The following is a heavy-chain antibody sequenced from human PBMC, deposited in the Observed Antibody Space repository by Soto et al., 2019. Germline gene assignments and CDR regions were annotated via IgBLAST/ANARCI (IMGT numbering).Heavy chain of an antibody. V-gene: IGHV3-23*01. CDR2: ISGSGGST. CDR3: AKDSSIAAAGTPRGYYYYGMDV. D-gene: IGHD6-13*01. J-gene: IGHJ6*02. Sequence: GGSLRLSCAASGFTFSSYAMSWVRQAPGKGLEWVSAISGSGGSTYYADSVKGRFTISRANSKNTLYLQMNSLRAEDTAVYYCAKDSSIAAAGTPRGYYYYGMDVWGQGTTVTVSS. CDR1: GFTFSSYA.